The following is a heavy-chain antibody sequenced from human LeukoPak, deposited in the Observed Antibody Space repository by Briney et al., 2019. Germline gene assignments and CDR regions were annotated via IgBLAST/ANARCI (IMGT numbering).Heavy chain of an antibody. D-gene: IGHD6-13*01. CDR2: MYYSGNT. J-gene: IGHJ4*02. V-gene: IGHV4-39*07. Sequence: PSETLSLTCTVSGGSISSTIYYWAWIRQPPEKGLEWIGSMYYSGNTYNNPSLRSRVTISVDTSKNQFSLKLSSVTAADTAVYYCARTRLEYSSSWYDDYWGQGTLVTVSS. CDR1: GGSISSTIYY. CDR3: ARTRLEYSSSWYDDY.